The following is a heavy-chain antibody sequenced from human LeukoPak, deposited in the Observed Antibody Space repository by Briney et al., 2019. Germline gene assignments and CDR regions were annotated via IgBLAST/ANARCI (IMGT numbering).Heavy chain of an antibody. J-gene: IGHJ4*02. CDR2: VSSGSSTI. CDR1: GFTFSDYY. CDR3: AREPDEYYYDSSGFNY. D-gene: IGHD3-22*01. Sequence: GGSLRLSCAASGFTFSDYYMSWIRQAPGKALEWVSYVSSGSSTIYYADSVKGRFTVSRDNGKRSLYLHMNSLRAEDTAVYYCAREPDEYYYDSSGFNYWGQGTLVTVSS. V-gene: IGHV3-11*04.